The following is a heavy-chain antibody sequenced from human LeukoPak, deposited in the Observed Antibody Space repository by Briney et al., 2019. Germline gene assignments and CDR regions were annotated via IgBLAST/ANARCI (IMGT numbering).Heavy chain of an antibody. CDR3: ATHVFSSTDHNPAIYGTDV. Sequence: GESLKISCKGSGYSFTSYWIGWVRQMPGKGLEWMGIIYPGDSDTRYSPSFQGQVTISADKSISTAYLQWSSLKASDTAMYYCATHVFSSTDHNPAIYGTDVWGQGTTVTVSS. J-gene: IGHJ6*02. D-gene: IGHD2-2*01. V-gene: IGHV5-51*01. CDR1: GYSFTSYW. CDR2: IYPGDSDT.